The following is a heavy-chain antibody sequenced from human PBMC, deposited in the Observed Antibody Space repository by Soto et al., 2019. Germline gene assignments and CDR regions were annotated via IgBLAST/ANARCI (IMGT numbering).Heavy chain of an antibody. CDR3: ARGRLDTIFGVVIIEFDP. V-gene: IGHV7-4-1*01. D-gene: IGHD3-3*01. Sequence: GASVKVSCKASGYTFTSYAMNWVRQAPGQGLEWMGWINTNTGNPTYAQGFTGRFVFSLDTSVSTAYLQICSLKAEDTAVYYCARGRLDTIFGVVIIEFDPWGQGTLVTVS. J-gene: IGHJ5*02. CDR2: INTNTGNP. CDR1: GYTFTSYA.